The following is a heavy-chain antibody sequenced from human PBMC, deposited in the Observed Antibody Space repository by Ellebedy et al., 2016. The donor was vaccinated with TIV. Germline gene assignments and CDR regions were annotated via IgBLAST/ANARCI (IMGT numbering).Heavy chain of an antibody. CDR3: AKDIFLTTVTAVGRFHFYGMDV. J-gene: IGHJ6*02. V-gene: IGHV3-30*18. Sequence: GESLKLSCAASGLTFRYYGMHWVRQAPGKGLEWVAVLSYDGSSKYYADSVKGRFTISRDNSKNTLYLQMNSLRVEDTAVYYCAKDIFLTTVTAVGRFHFYGMDVWGQGTTVTVSS. CDR2: LSYDGSSK. CDR1: GLTFRYYG. D-gene: IGHD4-17*01.